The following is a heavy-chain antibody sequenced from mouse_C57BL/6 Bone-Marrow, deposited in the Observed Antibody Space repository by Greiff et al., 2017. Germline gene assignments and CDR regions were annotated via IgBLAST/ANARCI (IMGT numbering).Heavy chain of an antibody. CDR2: IYPRSGNT. CDR3: ARGGLLWYAMDY. V-gene: IGHV1-81*01. J-gene: IGHJ4*01. D-gene: IGHD2-10*01. Sequence: QVQLQQSGAELARPGASVKLSCKASGYTFTSSGISWVKQRTGPGLEWIGEIYPRSGNTYYNEKFKGKATLTADKSSSTAYMALRSLTSEDSAVYFCARGGLLWYAMDYWGQGTSVTVSS. CDR1: GYTFTSSG.